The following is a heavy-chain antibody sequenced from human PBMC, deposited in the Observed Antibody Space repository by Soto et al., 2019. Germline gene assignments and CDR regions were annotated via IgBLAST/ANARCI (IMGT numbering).Heavy chain of an antibody. J-gene: IGHJ6*02. Sequence: QVQLQESGPGLVKPSGTLSLTCAVSGGSISSSNWWSLVRQPPGKGLEWIGAIYHSGSTNYNPSLKSRVTISADKSKNQFSLKLSSVTAADTAVYYCARKEDCSSTSCSDYYYYCMDVWGQGTTVTVSS. CDR3: ARKEDCSSTSCSDYYYYCMDV. V-gene: IGHV4-4*02. CDR2: IYHSGST. D-gene: IGHD2-2*01. CDR1: GGSISSSNW.